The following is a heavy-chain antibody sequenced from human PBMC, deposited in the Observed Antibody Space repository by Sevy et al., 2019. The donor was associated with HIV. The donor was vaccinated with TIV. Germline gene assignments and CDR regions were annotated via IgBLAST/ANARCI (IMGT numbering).Heavy chain of an antibody. V-gene: IGHV3-9*01. CDR3: AKESQVGATTVGMVHAFDI. J-gene: IGHJ3*02. CDR2: ISWNSGRI. D-gene: IGHD1-26*01. Sequence: GGSLRLSCAASGFTFDDYAMHWVRQAPGKGLEWVSGISWNSGRIGYADSVKGRFTISRDNAKNSLYLQMNSLRAEDTALYYCAKESQVGATTVGMVHAFDIWGQGTMVTVSS. CDR1: GFTFDDYA.